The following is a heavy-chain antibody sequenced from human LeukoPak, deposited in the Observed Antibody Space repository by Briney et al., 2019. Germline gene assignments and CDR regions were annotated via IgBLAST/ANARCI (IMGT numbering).Heavy chain of an antibody. J-gene: IGHJ4*02. CDR3: ARASAAGADFYDY. D-gene: IGHD2-2*01. V-gene: IGHV4-34*01. Sequence: PSETLSLTCAVYGGSFSGYYWSWIRQPPGKGLEWIGEINHSGSTYYNPSLKSRVTISVDTSKNQFSLKLSSVTAADTAVYYCARASAAGADFYDYWGQGTLVTVSS. CDR1: GGSFSGYY. CDR2: INHSGST.